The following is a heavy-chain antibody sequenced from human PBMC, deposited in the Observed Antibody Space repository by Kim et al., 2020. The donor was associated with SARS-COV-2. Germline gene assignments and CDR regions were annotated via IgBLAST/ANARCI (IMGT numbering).Heavy chain of an antibody. V-gene: IGHV1-2*02. CDR1: GYTFTGYY. CDR2: INPNSGGT. J-gene: IGHJ3*02. D-gene: IGHD1-26*01. Sequence: ASVKVSCKASGYTFTGYYMHWVRQAPGQGLEWMGWINPNSGGTNYAQKFQGRVTMTRDTSISTAYMELSRLRSDDTAVYYCARGAGSGSYRGAFDIWGQGTMVTVSS. CDR3: ARGAGSGSYRGAFDI.